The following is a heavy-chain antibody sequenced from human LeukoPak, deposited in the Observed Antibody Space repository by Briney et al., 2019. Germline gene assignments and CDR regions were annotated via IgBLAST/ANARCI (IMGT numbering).Heavy chain of an antibody. D-gene: IGHD3-3*01. CDR2: IKQDGSEK. V-gene: IGHV3-7*01. CDR1: GFTFSSYW. Sequence: PGGSLRLSCAASGFTFSSYWMSWVRQAPGKGLEWVANIKQDGSEKYYVESVKGRFTISRDNAKNSLYLQMNSLRAEDTAVYYCARDHDFWSGYYPSPYYYYYGMDVWGQGTTVTVSS. J-gene: IGHJ6*02. CDR3: ARDHDFWSGYYPSPYYYYYGMDV.